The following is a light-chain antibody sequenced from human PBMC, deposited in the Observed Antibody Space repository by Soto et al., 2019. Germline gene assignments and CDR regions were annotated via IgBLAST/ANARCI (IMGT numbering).Light chain of an antibody. V-gene: IGLV1-44*01. CDR1: SSNIGSNT. J-gene: IGLJ3*02. CDR2: TDD. Sequence: QSVLTQPPSASGTPGQRVTISCSGSSSNIGSNTVNWYQQFPGTAPKLLMYTDDQRPSGVPDRFSGSKSGTSASLAISGLQSEDDSHYYCATWDDSLDAGVFGGGTKLTVL. CDR3: ATWDDSLDAGV.